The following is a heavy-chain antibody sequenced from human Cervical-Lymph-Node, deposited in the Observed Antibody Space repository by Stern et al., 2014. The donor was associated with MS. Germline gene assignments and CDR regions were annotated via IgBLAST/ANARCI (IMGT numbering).Heavy chain of an antibody. CDR3: ARDGLELRALDY. CDR2: INPSGGST. CDR1: GYTFTSYY. V-gene: IGHV1-46*01. J-gene: IGHJ4*02. Sequence: VQLVQSGAEVKKPGASVKVSCKASGYTFTSYYMHWVRQAPGQGLEWMGIINPSGGSTSYAQKFQGRVTMTRDTSTSKVYMELSSLRSEDTAVYYCARDGLELRALDYWGQGTLVTVSS. D-gene: IGHD1-7*01.